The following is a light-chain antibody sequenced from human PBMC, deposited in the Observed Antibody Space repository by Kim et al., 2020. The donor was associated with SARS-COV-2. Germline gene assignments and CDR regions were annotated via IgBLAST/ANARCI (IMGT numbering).Light chain of an antibody. V-gene: IGKV3-11*01. CDR3: QQRNSWPVT. CDR1: QSARTD. CDR2: DAS. J-gene: IGKJ5*01. Sequence: EIVLTQSPATLSLSPGERATLSCRASQSARTDLAWYQQKPGQAPRLLIYDASNRATGIPARFSGSGSGTDFTLTISSLEPEDFAVYYCQQRNSWPVTFGQGTRLEI.